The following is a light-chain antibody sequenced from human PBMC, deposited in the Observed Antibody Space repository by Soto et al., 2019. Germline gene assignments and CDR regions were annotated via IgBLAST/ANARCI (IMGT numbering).Light chain of an antibody. V-gene: IGKV3-20*01. CDR3: QRSGSSVT. Sequence: EIVLTQSPGTLSLSPGERATLSCRASQSVSSTYLAWYQQKPGQAPRLLIYDASTRATGVPVRFSGSGFGTDFTLTISSLEPEDFAVYYCQRSGSSVTFGQGTRLEIK. J-gene: IGKJ5*01. CDR1: QSVSSTY. CDR2: DAS.